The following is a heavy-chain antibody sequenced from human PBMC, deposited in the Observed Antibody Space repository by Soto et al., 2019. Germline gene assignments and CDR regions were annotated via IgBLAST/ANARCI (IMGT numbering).Heavy chain of an antibody. V-gene: IGHV1-18*01. Sequence: QVQLVQSGAEVKKPGASVKVSCKASGYTFTSYAISWVRQAPGQGLEWMGWISAYNGNTNYAQKLQGRVTITTHTSTPTSYMELRTLTSNFTAVYSSAWSGPPAVYWCQGTLVTFSS. J-gene: IGHJ4*02. CDR2: ISAYNGNT. CDR3: AWSGPPAVY. D-gene: IGHD6-19*01. CDR1: GYTFTSYA.